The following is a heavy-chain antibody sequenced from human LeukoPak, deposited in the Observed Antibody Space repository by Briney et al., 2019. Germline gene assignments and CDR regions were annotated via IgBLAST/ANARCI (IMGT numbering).Heavy chain of an antibody. CDR3: AKDVGVLYYYYGMDV. D-gene: IGHD2-15*01. Sequence: PGGSLRLSCAASGFTFSSYGMHWVRQAPGKGLEWVAVISYDGSNKYYADSVKGRFTISRDNSKNTLYLQMNSLRAEDTAVYYCAKDVGVLYYYYGMDVWGQGTTVTVSS. V-gene: IGHV3-30*18. CDR1: GFTFSSYG. CDR2: ISYDGSNK. J-gene: IGHJ6*02.